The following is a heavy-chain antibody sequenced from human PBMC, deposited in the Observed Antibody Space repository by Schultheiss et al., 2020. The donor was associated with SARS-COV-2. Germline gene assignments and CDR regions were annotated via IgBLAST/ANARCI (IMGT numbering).Heavy chain of an antibody. CDR2: MYYSGST. CDR1: GGSISSYY. J-gene: IGHJ5*02. D-gene: IGHD4-17*01. V-gene: IGHV4-59*12. Sequence: SETLSLTCTVSGGSISSYYWSWIRQPPGKGLEWIGYMYYSGSTNYKPSLKSRVTISLDTSKNQFSLKLSSVTAADTAVYYCARAGRNYGDYYSFDPWGQGALVTVSS. CDR3: ARAGRNYGDYYSFDP.